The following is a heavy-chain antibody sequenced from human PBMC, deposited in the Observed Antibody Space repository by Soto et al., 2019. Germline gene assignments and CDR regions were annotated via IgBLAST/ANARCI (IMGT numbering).Heavy chain of an antibody. CDR3: ATDRFGGTMVRGVIRWVNFDY. D-gene: IGHD3-10*01. Sequence: GASVKVSCKVFGYTLTELSMHWVRQAPGKGLEWMGGFDPEDGETIYAQKFQGRVTMTEDTSTDTAYMELSSLRSEDTAVYYCATDRFGGTMVRGVIRWVNFDYWGQGTLVTVSS. J-gene: IGHJ4*02. V-gene: IGHV1-24*01. CDR1: GYTLTELS. CDR2: FDPEDGET.